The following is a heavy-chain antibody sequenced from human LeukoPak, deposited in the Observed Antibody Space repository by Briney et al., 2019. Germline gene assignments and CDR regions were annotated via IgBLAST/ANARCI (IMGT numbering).Heavy chain of an antibody. J-gene: IGHJ4*02. Sequence: GGSLRLSCAASGFTVSSNYMSGVRQAPGKGLEWVSVIYSGGSTYYADSVKGRFTISRDNSKNTIYLQMNSLRAQGTARYFSVRGAAAVVFDYWGQGTLVTVSS. V-gene: IGHV3-53*01. CDR1: GFTVSSNY. CDR2: IYSGGST. CDR3: VRGAAAVVFDY. D-gene: IGHD6-13*01.